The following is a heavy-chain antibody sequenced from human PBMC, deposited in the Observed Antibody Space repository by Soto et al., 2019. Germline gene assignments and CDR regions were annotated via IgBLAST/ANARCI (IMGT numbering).Heavy chain of an antibody. Sequence: EVHLVESGGGLVKPGGSLRLSCAASDFTLSNAWMNWVRQGPGKGLEWVARVKTKSEGDTTAYAAAVKGRFISSREDYETTLYLHMQSLKTEDTGVYSYTAETSGSCCWSHDHWGHGTLVTVSS. CDR2: VKTKSEGDTT. CDR3: TAETSGSCCWSHDH. D-gene: IGHD6-19*01. V-gene: IGHV3-15*07. CDR1: DFTLSNAW. J-gene: IGHJ4*01.